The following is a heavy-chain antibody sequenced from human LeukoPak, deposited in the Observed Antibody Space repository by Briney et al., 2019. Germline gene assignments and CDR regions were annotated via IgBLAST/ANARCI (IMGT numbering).Heavy chain of an antibody. CDR3: VRDTLEGYYSYSYMDV. D-gene: IGHD1-1*01. Sequence: SETLSLPCSVSGGPLISHYWSWVRQPPGKGLEWVGYIANSGSTDSNPSLTSRVTISINTSKNQFSLNLSSVTAADSAVYYCVRDTLEGYYSYSYMDVWGRGTTVTVSS. CDR2: IANSGST. CDR1: GGPLISHY. V-gene: IGHV4-59*11. J-gene: IGHJ6*03.